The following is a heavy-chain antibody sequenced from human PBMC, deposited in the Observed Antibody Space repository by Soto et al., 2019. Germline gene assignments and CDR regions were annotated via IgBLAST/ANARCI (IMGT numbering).Heavy chain of an antibody. CDR2: IYAGDSDT. CDR3: ARRDRAWYDFDY. Sequence: GESLKISCKASGYTFTNYWIGWVRQMPGKGLEWMGIIYAGDSDTRYSPSFQGQVTISADKSISTAYLQWNTLKASDTAMYYCARRDRAWYDFDYWGQGTLVTVSS. J-gene: IGHJ4*02. CDR1: GYTFTNYW. V-gene: IGHV5-51*01. D-gene: IGHD6-19*01.